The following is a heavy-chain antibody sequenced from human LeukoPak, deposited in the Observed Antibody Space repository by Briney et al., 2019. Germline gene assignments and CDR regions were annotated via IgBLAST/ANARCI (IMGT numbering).Heavy chain of an antibody. Sequence: SVKVSCKASGGTFGSYAISWVRQAPGQGLEWMGRIIPILGIANYAQKFQGRVTITADKSTSTAYMELSSLRSEDTAVYYCAPVAVAGTFDYWGQGTLVTVSS. V-gene: IGHV1-69*04. J-gene: IGHJ4*02. CDR1: GGTFGSYA. D-gene: IGHD6-19*01. CDR2: IIPILGIA. CDR3: APVAVAGTFDY.